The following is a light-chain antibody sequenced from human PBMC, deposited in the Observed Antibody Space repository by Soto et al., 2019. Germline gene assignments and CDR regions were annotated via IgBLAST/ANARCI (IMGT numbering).Light chain of an antibody. CDR3: LQHDSYPRT. V-gene: IGKV1-17*01. Sequence: DIQMTQSPSSLFASVGDRVTITCRASQGIRNNLGWYQQRPREAPKRLIYGASSLQRGVPSRFSGSGSGTEFTLTISSLRPEDSATYYCLQHDSYPRTFGQGTKLEIK. CDR2: GAS. J-gene: IGKJ1*01. CDR1: QGIRNN.